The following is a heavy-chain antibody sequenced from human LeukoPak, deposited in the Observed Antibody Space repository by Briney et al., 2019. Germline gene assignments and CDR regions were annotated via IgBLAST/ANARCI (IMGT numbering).Heavy chain of an antibody. CDR2: ISGGGEST. J-gene: IGHJ4*02. V-gene: IGHV3-23*01. D-gene: IGHD6-19*01. Sequence: GGSLRLSCVASEFTLSSHAMNWVRQAPGKGLEWVSSISGGGESTYYADSVKGRFTVSRDNSKNTLYLQINSLRGEDTAVYYCAKGKYSSGGVPDYWGQGTLVTVSS. CDR3: AKGKYSSGGVPDY. CDR1: EFTLSSHA.